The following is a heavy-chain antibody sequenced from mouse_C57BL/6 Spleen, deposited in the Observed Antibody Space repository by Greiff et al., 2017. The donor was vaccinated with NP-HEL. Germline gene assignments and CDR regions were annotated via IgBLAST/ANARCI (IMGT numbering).Heavy chain of an antibody. V-gene: IGHV1-69*01. J-gene: IGHJ3*01. CDR2: IDPSDSYT. CDR3: EIYYDYAWFAY. D-gene: IGHD2-4*01. Sequence: QVQLKQPGAELVMPGASVKLSCKASGYTFTSYWMHWVKQRPGQGLEWIGEIDPSDSYTNYNQKFKGKSTLTVDKTSSTAYMQLSSLTSEESAVYYCEIYYDYAWFAYWGKGTLVTVSA. CDR1: GYTFTSYW.